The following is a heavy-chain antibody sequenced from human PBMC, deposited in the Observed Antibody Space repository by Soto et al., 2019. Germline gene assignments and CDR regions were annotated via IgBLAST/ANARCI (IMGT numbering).Heavy chain of an antibody. CDR2: ISAYNGNT. Sequence: ASVKVSCKASGYTFTSYGISWVRQAPGQGLEWMGWISAYNGNTNYAQKLQGRVTMTTDTSTSTAYMELRSLRSDDTAVYYCARDVHSGYDRGEEFDYWGQGTLVTVSS. CDR3: ARDVHSGYDRGEEFDY. J-gene: IGHJ4*02. D-gene: IGHD5-12*01. V-gene: IGHV1-18*01. CDR1: GYTFTSYG.